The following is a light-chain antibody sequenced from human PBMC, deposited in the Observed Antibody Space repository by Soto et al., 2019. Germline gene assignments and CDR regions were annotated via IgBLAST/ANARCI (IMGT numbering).Light chain of an antibody. Sequence: QSALTQPASVSGSPGQSITISCTGTSSDVGGYNYVSWYQQYPGKAPKLMIYEVSNRPSGVSNRFSGSKSGNTASLTISGLQAEDEADYYCSSYTRSPDVFGTGTKLTVL. CDR2: EVS. CDR1: SSDVGGYNY. J-gene: IGLJ1*01. V-gene: IGLV2-14*01. CDR3: SSYTRSPDV.